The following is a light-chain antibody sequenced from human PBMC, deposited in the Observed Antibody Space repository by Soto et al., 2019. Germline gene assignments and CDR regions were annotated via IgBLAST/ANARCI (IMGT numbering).Light chain of an antibody. J-gene: IGKJ1*01. V-gene: IGKV1-5*01. CDR3: QQYDSYRT. Sequence: DIQMTQSPSTLSAYVGDRVTITCRASQNVSTWLAWYQHKPRKAPKLLLFDVSNLESGVPSRFSGSGSGTEFTLTISSLQSDDFATYYCQQYDSYRTFGQGTKVDIK. CDR1: QNVSTW. CDR2: DVS.